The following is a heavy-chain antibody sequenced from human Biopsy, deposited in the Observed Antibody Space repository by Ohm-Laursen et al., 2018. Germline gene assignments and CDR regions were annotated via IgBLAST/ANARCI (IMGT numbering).Heavy chain of an antibody. CDR1: GFIFSRYA. D-gene: IGHD2-8*02. CDR2: ISYDGSKK. CDR3: AKDRDLNLLAWFDP. Sequence: SLRLSCTASGFIFSRYAMHWVRQAPGKGLQWVAFISYDGSKKDYGDSVKGRFTISRDNSKNTLFLQLSSLRAEDTAVYHCAKDRDLNLLAWFDPWGQGTLVTVSS. J-gene: IGHJ5*01. V-gene: IGHV3-33*05.